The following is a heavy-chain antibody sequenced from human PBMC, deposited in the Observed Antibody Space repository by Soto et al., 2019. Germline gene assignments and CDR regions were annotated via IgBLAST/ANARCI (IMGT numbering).Heavy chain of an antibody. CDR2: IYYSGSS. Sequence: SETLSLTCTVSGGSISSSSYYWGWIRQPPGKGLEWIGIIYYSGSSYYIPSLKSRVTISVDTSKNQFSLKLSSVTAADTAVYYCARRRITGTNYYYGMDVWGQGTTVTVSS. CDR3: ARRRITGTNYYYGMDV. CDR1: GGSISSSSYY. D-gene: IGHD1-20*01. V-gene: IGHV4-39*01. J-gene: IGHJ6*02.